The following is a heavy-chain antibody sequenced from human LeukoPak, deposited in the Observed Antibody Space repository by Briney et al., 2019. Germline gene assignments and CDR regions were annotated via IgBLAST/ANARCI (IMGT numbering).Heavy chain of an antibody. CDR2: IYYSGST. D-gene: IGHD6-6*01. V-gene: IGHV4-39*07. J-gene: IGHJ4*02. CDR1: GGSISSDSYY. CDR3: ARASAYSSSSGVNY. Sequence: SETLSLTCTVSGGSISSDSYYWAWIRQPPGKGLEWIASIYYSGSTYYNPSLKSRVTISVDTSKNQFSLRLNSVTAADTAVYYCARASAYSSSSGVNYWDQGTLVTVSS.